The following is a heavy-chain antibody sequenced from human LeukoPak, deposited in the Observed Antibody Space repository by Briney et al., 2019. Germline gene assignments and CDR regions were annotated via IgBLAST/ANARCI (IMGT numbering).Heavy chain of an antibody. D-gene: IGHD6-13*01. J-gene: IGHJ4*02. Sequence: GGSLRLSCTASGVTLSSYGMRWVRQAPGKGLEWVAVTSYDGSNEYYADSMKGRFTVSRGNSKNTLYLQMNGLRTEDTAVYYCAKDSSRWAFDSWGQGTLVTVSS. CDR2: TSYDGSNE. CDR3: AKDSSRWAFDS. V-gene: IGHV3-30*18. CDR1: GVTLSSYG.